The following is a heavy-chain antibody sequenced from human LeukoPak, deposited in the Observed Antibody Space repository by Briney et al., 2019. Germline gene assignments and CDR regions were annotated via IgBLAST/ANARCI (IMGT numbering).Heavy chain of an antibody. Sequence: QAGGSLRLSCAASGFTVSSNYMSWVRQAPGKGLEWVSVIYSGGSTYYADSVKGRFTISRDNSKNTLYLQMNSLRAEDTAVYYCATPLPSYSYDSSGYSFDYWGQGTLVTVSS. D-gene: IGHD3-22*01. J-gene: IGHJ4*02. CDR1: GFTVSSNY. CDR3: ATPLPSYSYDSSGYSFDY. CDR2: IYSGGST. V-gene: IGHV3-53*01.